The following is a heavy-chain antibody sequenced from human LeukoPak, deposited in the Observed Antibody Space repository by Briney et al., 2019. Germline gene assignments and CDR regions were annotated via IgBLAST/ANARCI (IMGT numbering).Heavy chain of an antibody. D-gene: IGHD1-26*01. CDR3: AKDRGSYFPDAFDI. V-gene: IGHV3-7*03. J-gene: IGHJ3*02. CDR1: GFTFSSYW. Sequence: GGSLRLSCAASGFTFSSYWMNWARQAPGKGLEWVASINHNGNVNYYVDSVKGRFTISRDNAKNSLYLQMSNLRAEDTAVYYCAKDRGSYFPDAFDIWGQGTMVTVSS. CDR2: INHNGNVN.